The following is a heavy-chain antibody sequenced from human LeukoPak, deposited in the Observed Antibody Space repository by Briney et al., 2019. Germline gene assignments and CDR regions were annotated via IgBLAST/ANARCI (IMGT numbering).Heavy chain of an antibody. Sequence: PGGSLRLSCAASGLTFRNYAMSWVRQAPGKGLEWVSVICANDGNTYYADAVKGRFTISRDNSKDTLYLQMDSLRAEDTAVYYCAKGSGSSCYSPCDYWGQGILVTVFS. J-gene: IGHJ4*02. D-gene: IGHD2-15*01. CDR2: ICANDGNT. CDR3: AKGSGSSCYSPCDY. V-gene: IGHV3-23*01. CDR1: GLTFRNYA.